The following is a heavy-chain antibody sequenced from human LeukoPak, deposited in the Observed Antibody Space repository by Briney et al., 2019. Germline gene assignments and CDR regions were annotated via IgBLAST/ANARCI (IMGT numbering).Heavy chain of an antibody. CDR1: RYTFTDYY. CDR3: ARANFLYCSSSTCLFDY. J-gene: IGHJ4*02. Sequence: ASVTVSCTASRYTFTDYYTHWVRQALGPGFEWMGWINPNDGDTNYAQKFQGRVTMTRDTSISTAHMEVSRLRSDDTAVYYCARANFLYCSSSTCLFDYWGQGTLVTVSS. CDR2: INPNDGDT. V-gene: IGHV1-2*02. D-gene: IGHD2-2*01.